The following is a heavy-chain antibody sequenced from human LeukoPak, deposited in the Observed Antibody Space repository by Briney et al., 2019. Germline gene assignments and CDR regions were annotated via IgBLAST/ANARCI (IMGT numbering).Heavy chain of an antibody. J-gene: IGHJ4*02. CDR2: IYYSGST. V-gene: IGHV4-61*01. CDR1: GGSVSSGSYY. CDR3: ARGAGWELPVCIDY. Sequence: SETLSLTCTVSGGSVSSGSYYWSWIRQPPGKGLEWIGYIYYSGSTNYNPSLKSRVTISVDTSKNQFSLKLSSVTAADAAVYYCARGAGWELPVCIDYWGQGTLVTVSS. D-gene: IGHD1-26*01.